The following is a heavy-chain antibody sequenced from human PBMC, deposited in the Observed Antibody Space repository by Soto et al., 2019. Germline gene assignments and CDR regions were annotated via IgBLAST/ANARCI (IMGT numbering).Heavy chain of an antibody. CDR3: ARQFDGSGYYSDF. Sequence: QLQLQESGPGLVKPSETLSLTCTVSGGSISSTSYYWGWIRQPPGKGLEWIGSIYYSGSTYYNPSLKSRDTISGDTSKNQFSLRLSSVTAADTAVYYCARQFDGSGYYSDFWGQGTLVTVSS. CDR1: GGSISSTSYY. J-gene: IGHJ4*02. CDR2: IYYSGST. V-gene: IGHV4-39*01. D-gene: IGHD3-22*01.